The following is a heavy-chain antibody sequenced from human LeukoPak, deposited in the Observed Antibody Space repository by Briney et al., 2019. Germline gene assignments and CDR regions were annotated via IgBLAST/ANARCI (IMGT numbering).Heavy chain of an antibody. CDR3: ARGHCSGGICYDWYFGL. Sequence: ASVKVSCKASGYTFTGYYMHWVRQAPGQGLEWMGWINPNSGGTNYAQKFQGRVTMTRDTSISTAYMELSRLRSDDTANYYCARGHCSGGICYDWYFGLWGRGTLVTPSS. V-gene: IGHV1-2*02. J-gene: IGHJ2*01. D-gene: IGHD2-15*01. CDR2: INPNSGGT. CDR1: GYTFTGYY.